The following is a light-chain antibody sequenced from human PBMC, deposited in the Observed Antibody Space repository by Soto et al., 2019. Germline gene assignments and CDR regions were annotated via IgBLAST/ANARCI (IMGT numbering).Light chain of an antibody. CDR1: QSLLHSNGYNY. V-gene: IGKV2-28*01. CDR3: MQALPISRT. CDR2: LGS. Sequence: DIVMTQSPLSLPVTPGEPASISCRASQSLLHSNGYNYLDWYLQKPGQSPQLLIYLGSNRATGVPDRFSGSGSGTDCTLNISRVEAEDVGVYYCMQALPISRTFGQGTKMEIK. J-gene: IGKJ2*01.